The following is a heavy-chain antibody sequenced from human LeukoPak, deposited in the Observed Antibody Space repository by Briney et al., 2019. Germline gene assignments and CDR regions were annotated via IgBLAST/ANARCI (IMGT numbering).Heavy chain of an antibody. CDR2: INHSGST. CDR3: AADSGSYDNGVY. J-gene: IGHJ4*02. Sequence: SATLSLTCAVYGGSFSGYYWSWIRPPPGKGLEWIGEINHSGSTNYNPSLKSRVTISVDTSKNQFSLKLSSVTAADTAVYYCAADSGSYDNGVYWGQGTLVTVSS. CDR1: GGSFSGYY. V-gene: IGHV4-34*01. D-gene: IGHD1-26*01.